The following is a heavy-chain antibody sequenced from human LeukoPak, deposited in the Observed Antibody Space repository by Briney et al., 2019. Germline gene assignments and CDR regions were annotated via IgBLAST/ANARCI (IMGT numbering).Heavy chain of an antibody. CDR3: AKDHGDRFDY. V-gene: IGHV3-11*01. CDR1: GFTFSDYY. Sequence: GGSLRLSCAASGFTFSDYYMSWIRQAPGKGLEWVSSISRSGSTKYYADSVKGRFTISRDNSKNTLYLQMNSLRAEDTAVYYCAKDHGDRFDYWGQGTLVTVSS. J-gene: IGHJ4*02. D-gene: IGHD4-17*01. CDR2: ISRSGSTK.